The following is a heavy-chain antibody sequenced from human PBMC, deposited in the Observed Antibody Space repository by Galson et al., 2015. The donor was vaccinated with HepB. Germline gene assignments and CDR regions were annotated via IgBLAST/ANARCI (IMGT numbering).Heavy chain of an antibody. CDR3: AREGEVGIAAAGTGSPFYYYGMDV. J-gene: IGHJ6*02. V-gene: IGHV1-18*01. Sequence: SVKVSCKASGYTFTSYGISWVRQAPGQGLEWMGWISAYNGNTNYAQKLQGRVAMTTDTSTSTAYMELRSLRSDDTAVYYCAREGEVGIAAAGTGSPFYYYGMDVWGQGTTVTVSS. CDR1: GYTFTSYG. D-gene: IGHD6-13*01. CDR2: ISAYNGNT.